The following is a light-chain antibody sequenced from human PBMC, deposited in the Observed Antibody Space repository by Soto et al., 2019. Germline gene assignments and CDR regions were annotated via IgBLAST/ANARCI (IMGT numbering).Light chain of an antibody. V-gene: IGKV3-15*01. CDR2: GAS. J-gene: IGKJ1*01. CDR3: QQYNKWPPT. Sequence: EIVKTQSPATLSVSPGERATLSCRASQSVSSNLAWYQQKPGQAPRLLIYGASTRATGIPARFSGSGSGTEFTLTISSLQSEDFAVYYCQQYNKWPPTFGQGTKVDIK. CDR1: QSVSSN.